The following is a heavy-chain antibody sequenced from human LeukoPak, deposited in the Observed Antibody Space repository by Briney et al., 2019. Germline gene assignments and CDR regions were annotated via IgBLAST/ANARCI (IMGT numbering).Heavy chain of an antibody. V-gene: IGHV3-21*01. D-gene: IGHD7-27*01. J-gene: IGHJ5*02. CDR3: AGSNWGEGNWFDP. CDR1: GFTFSSYS. Sequence: PGGSLRLSCAASGFTFSSYSMNWVRQAPGKGLEWVSSNSSSSSYIYYADSVKGRFTISRDNAKNSLYLQMNSLRAEDTAVYYCAGSNWGEGNWFDPWGQGTLVTVSS. CDR2: NSSSSSYI.